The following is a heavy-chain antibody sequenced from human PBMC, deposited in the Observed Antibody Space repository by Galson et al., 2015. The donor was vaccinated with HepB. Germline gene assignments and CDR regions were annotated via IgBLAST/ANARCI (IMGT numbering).Heavy chain of an antibody. CDR3: ARAVWFGKTESGMAV. Sequence: SLRLSCAASGFTFSSYAMSWVRQAPGKGLEWVSAISGSGGSTYYADSVKGRFTISRDNSKNTLYLQMNSLRAEDTAVYYCARAVWFGKTESGMAVWGQGTTVTVSS. J-gene: IGHJ6*02. CDR1: GFTFSSYA. D-gene: IGHD3-10*01. CDR2: ISGSGGST. V-gene: IGHV3-23*01.